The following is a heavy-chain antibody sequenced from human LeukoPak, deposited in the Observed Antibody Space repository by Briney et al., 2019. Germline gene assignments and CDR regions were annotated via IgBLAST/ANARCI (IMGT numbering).Heavy chain of an antibody. J-gene: IGHJ4*02. CDR2: ISGSGGST. V-gene: IGHV3-23*01. D-gene: IGHD3-3*01. CDR1: GFTFSSYA. CDR3: AKVGGIYDFWSGSTTNYFDY. Sequence: GGSLRLSCAASGFTFSSYAMSWVRQAPGKGLEWVSAISGSGGSTYYADSVKGRFTISRDNPKNTLYLQMNSLRAEDTAVYYCAKVGGIYDFWSGSTTNYFDYWGQGTLVTVSS.